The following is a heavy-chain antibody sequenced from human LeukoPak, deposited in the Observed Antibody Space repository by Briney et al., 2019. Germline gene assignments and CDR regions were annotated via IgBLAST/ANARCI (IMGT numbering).Heavy chain of an antibody. D-gene: IGHD3-9*01. Sequence: SETLSLTCTVSGGSISSYYWSWIRQPAGKGLEWIGRIYTSGSTNYNPSLKRRVTISVDTSNNHFSLKLSSVTAADTAVYYCARVAVYYDILTGYYPHGYFDYWGQETLVTVSS. J-gene: IGHJ4*02. V-gene: IGHV4-4*07. CDR3: ARVAVYYDILTGYYPHGYFDY. CDR1: GGSISSYY. CDR2: IYTSGST.